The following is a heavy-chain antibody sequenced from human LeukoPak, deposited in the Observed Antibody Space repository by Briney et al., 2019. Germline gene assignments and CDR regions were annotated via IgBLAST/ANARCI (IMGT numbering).Heavy chain of an antibody. V-gene: IGHV4-39*01. J-gene: IGHJ4*02. D-gene: IGHD3-10*01. Sequence: PSETLSLTCTVSGGSISSSSYYWGWIRQPPGKGLEWIGSIYYSGYTYYNPSVESRVTISVDTSKNQFSLKLSSVTAADTAAYYCAKHYMGSYDNRGLDYWGQGTLVTVSS. CDR3: AKHYMGSYDNRGLDY. CDR1: GGSISSSSYY. CDR2: IYYSGYT.